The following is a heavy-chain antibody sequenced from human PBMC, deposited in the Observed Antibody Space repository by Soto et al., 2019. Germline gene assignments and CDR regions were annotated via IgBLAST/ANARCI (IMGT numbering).Heavy chain of an antibody. CDR2: LSGSGGST. J-gene: IGHJ4*02. CDR1: GFTFSAYA. V-gene: IGHV3-23*01. Sequence: EVQLLESGGGLVQPGGSLRLSCAGSGFTFSAYAMSWVGQAPGKGLEWVSALSGSGGSTYYAESVKGRFTISRDNSKNTLPLQMNSLRAEDTAVYYCAKDRVVVVASPDYWGQGILVTVSS. D-gene: IGHD2-21*01. CDR3: AKDRVVVVASPDY.